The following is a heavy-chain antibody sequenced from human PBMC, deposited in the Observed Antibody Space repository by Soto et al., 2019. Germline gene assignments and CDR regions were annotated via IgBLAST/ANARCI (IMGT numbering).Heavy chain of an antibody. CDR2: ISAYNGNT. J-gene: IGHJ6*02. Sequence: ASVKVSCKASGYTFTSYGISWVRQAPGQGLEWMGWISAYNGNTNYAQKFQDRVTMTTDTSISTDYMELSRLRSDDTAVYYCAREGKGPNYYDSTGYYYGYGMDVWGQGTTVTVSS. V-gene: IGHV1-18*01. CDR1: GYTFTSYG. D-gene: IGHD3-22*01. CDR3: AREGKGPNYYDSTGYYYGYGMDV.